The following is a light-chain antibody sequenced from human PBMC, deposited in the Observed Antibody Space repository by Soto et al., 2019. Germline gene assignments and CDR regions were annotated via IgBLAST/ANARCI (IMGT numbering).Light chain of an antibody. J-gene: IGLJ2*01. CDR2: DVS. V-gene: IGLV2-14*01. CDR1: SGDVGLYSF. CDR3: CSYTIAKTIV. Sequence: QSALTQPASVSGSPGQSVTISCTGGSGDVGLYSFVSWYQQHSGEVPRLILYDVSKRPSGGSDRFSGSKSGDTASLTISGLQSEDEADYYCCSYTIAKTIVFGGGTKLTVL.